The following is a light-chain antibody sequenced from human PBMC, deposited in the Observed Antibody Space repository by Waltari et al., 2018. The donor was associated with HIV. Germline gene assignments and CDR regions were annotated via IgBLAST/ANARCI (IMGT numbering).Light chain of an antibody. V-gene: IGLV2-14*03. J-gene: IGLJ2*01. Sequence: QSALTQPASVSGSPGQSITISCTGTSGDVGGYNFVSWYHKHPGKAPQLIIYNVNSRPSGVSIRFSGSRSANTASLTISGLQAEDEADYFCSSYTSSGPRYVLFGGGTRLTVL. CDR2: NVN. CDR3: SSYTSSGPRYVL. CDR1: SGDVGGYNF.